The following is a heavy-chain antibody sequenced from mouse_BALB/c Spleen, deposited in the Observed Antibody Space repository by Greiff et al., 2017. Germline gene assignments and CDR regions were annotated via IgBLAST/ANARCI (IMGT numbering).Heavy chain of an antibody. CDR2: ISDGGSYT. CDR3: ARDRGRIYYGNYGGAMDY. V-gene: IGHV5-4*02. J-gene: IGHJ4*01. CDR1: GFTFSDYY. Sequence: EVKLMESGGGLVKPGGSLKLSCAASGFTFSDYYMYWVRQTPEKRLEWVATISDGGSYTYYPDSVKGRFTISRDNAKNNLYLQMSSLKSEDTAMYYCARDRGRIYYGNYGGAMDYWGQGTSVTVSS. D-gene: IGHD2-1*01.